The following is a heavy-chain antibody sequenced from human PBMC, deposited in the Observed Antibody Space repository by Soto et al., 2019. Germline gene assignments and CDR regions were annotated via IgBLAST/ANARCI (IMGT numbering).Heavy chain of an antibody. D-gene: IGHD6-13*01. CDR2: IYYSGST. Sequence: PSETLSLTCTVSGGSISSGDYYWSWIRQPPGKGLEWIGYIYYSGSTYYNPSLKSRVTISVDTSKNQFSLKLGSVTAADTAVYYCARVQLVLYYYGMDVWGQGTTVTV. CDR3: ARVQLVLYYYGMDV. J-gene: IGHJ6*02. V-gene: IGHV4-30-4*01. CDR1: GGSISSGDYY.